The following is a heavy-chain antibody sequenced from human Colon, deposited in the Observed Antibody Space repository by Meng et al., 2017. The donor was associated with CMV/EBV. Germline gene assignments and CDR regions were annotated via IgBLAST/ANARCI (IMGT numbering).Heavy chain of an antibody. D-gene: IGHD3-3*01. CDR2: IYHSGST. CDR1: GASISSSNW. J-gene: IGHJ4*02. CDR3: TRDGFYTVFDY. V-gene: IGHV4-4*02. Sequence: SETLSLTCGVSGASISSSNWWSWVRQPPGKGLEWIGEIYHSGSTNYNPSLKSRVTISVDKSKNQFSLQLSSVTAAGTAVYYCTRDGFYTVFDYWGQGTLVTVSS.